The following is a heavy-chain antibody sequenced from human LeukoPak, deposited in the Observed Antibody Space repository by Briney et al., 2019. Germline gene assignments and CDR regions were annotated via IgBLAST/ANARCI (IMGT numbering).Heavy chain of an antibody. CDR2: INPNSGGT. CDR1: GYTFTGYY. D-gene: IGHD5-24*01. Sequence: ASVKVSCKASGYTFTGYYMHWVRQAPGQGLEWMGLINPNSGGTNYAQKFQGRVTMTRDTSISTAYMEQSRLRSDDTAVYYCARVRWLQHFDYWGQGTLVTVSS. CDR3: ARVRWLQHFDY. V-gene: IGHV1-2*02. J-gene: IGHJ4*02.